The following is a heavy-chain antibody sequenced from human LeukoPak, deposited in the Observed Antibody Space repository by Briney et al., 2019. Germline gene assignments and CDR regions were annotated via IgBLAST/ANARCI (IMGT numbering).Heavy chain of an antibody. V-gene: IGHV1-69*01. Sequence: SVKVSCKASGGTFRSYAINWVRQAPGQGLEWMGGIIPIFGTANYAQKFQDRVTITADESTSTVYMELSSLRSEDTAIYYCASRLYCSNTRCRNFPFAYWGQGTLVTVSS. CDR1: GGTFRSYA. D-gene: IGHD2-2*01. CDR2: IIPIFGTA. J-gene: IGHJ4*02. CDR3: ASRLYCSNTRCRNFPFAY.